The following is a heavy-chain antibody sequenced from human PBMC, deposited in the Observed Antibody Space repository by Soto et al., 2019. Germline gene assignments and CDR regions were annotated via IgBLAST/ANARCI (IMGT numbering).Heavy chain of an antibody. J-gene: IGHJ4*02. CDR3: AREQWGFDS. CDR2: IYYTGNS. Sequence: WTWIRQHPGQGLEWIAYIYYTGNSYLNPSLKSRLSISVDTSKNQFSLELRSVTAADTAVYYCAREQWGFDSWGQGTLVTVS. D-gene: IGHD6-19*01. V-gene: IGHV4-31*02.